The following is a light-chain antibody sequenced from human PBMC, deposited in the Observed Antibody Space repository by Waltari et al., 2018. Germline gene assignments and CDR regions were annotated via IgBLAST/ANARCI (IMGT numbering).Light chain of an antibody. CDR3: QAWDSNTGEV. CDR2: QDN. V-gene: IGLV3-1*01. Sequence: SYVLTQPPSVSVSPGQTARITCSGDKLGDKYAFWYQQKSGQSPVLVILQDNRRPSGIPERFSGSNSGNTAALTSSGTQAMDEADYYCQAWDSNTGEVFGGGTKLTVL. J-gene: IGLJ2*01. CDR1: KLGDKY.